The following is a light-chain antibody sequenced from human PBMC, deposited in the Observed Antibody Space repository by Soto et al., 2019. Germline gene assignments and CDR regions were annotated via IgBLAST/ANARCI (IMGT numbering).Light chain of an antibody. V-gene: IGKV3-15*01. CDR3: QQYGSSLGVT. Sequence: EPVLPQSPATPSVSPEPRATLXCRASQSVSSHLAWYQQKPGQAPRLLIYGASTRAIGIPARFSGSGSGTEFTLTISSLQSEDFAVDYCQQYGSSLGVTFGGGTKV. CDR1: QSVSSH. CDR2: GAS. J-gene: IGKJ4*01.